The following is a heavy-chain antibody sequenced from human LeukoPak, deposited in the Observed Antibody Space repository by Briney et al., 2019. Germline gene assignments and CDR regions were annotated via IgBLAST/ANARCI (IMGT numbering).Heavy chain of an antibody. Sequence: PGGSLRLSCTASGFTFSTYAMSWARRAPGKGLEWVSVISGSGGNTYYTDSVKGRFTISRDNSKNTLYLQMNSLTAEDTALYYCAKDRGPTTVQSVTDYWGQGILVTVSP. V-gene: IGHV3-23*01. CDR2: ISGSGGNT. CDR1: GFTFSTYA. CDR3: AKDRGPTTVQSVTDY. J-gene: IGHJ4*02. D-gene: IGHD4-17*01.